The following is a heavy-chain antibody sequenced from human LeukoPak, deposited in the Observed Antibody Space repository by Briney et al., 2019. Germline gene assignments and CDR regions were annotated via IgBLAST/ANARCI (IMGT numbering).Heavy chain of an antibody. Sequence: SETLSLTCTVSGGSISSSSYYWGWIRQPPGKGLEWIGRIYTSGSTNYNPSLKSRVTMSVDTSKNQFSLKLSSVTAADTAVYYCARIRPWYFDLWGRGTLVTVSS. CDR1: GGSISSSSYY. CDR3: ARIRPWYFDL. J-gene: IGHJ2*01. CDR2: IYTSGST. V-gene: IGHV4-61*05.